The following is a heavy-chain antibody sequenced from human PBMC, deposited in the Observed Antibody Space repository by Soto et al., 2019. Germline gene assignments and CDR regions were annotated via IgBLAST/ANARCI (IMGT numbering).Heavy chain of an antibody. D-gene: IGHD3-9*01. V-gene: IGHV4-59*08. CDR3: ARHPGYYDILTGYSTYYFDY. CDR1: GGSISNYY. Sequence: SETLSLTCTVSGGSISNYYWSWIRQPPGKGLEWIGYIYYRGNTNYNPSLKSRVTISLDTSKNQFSLKLSSVTAADTAVYYCARHPGYYDILTGYSTYYFDYWGQGILVT. CDR2: IYYRGNT. J-gene: IGHJ4*02.